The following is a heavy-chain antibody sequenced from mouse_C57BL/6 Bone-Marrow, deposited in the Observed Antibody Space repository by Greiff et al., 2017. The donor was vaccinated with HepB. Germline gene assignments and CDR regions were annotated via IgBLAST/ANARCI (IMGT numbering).Heavy chain of an antibody. CDR3: ARQRITTVVA. CDR1: GYTFTSYW. V-gene: IGHV1-55*01. D-gene: IGHD1-1*01. J-gene: IGHJ2*01. Sequence: QVQLKQPGAELVKPGASVKMSCKASGYTFTSYWITWVKQRPGQGLEWIGDIYPGSGSTNYNEKFKSKATLTVDTSSSTAYMQLSSLTSEDSAVYYCARQRITTVVAWGQGTTLTVSS. CDR2: IYPGSGST.